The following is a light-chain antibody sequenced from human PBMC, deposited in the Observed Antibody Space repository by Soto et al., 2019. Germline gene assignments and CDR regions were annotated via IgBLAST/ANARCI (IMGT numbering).Light chain of an antibody. CDR2: EVS. CDR1: SSDIGNYNY. V-gene: IGLV2-14*01. J-gene: IGLJ2*01. CDR3: SSYTSINTYVV. Sequence: QSALTQPASVSGSPGQSITISCTGTSSDIGNYNYVSWYQQHPGKAPKLMIYEVSHRPSGVSDRFSASKSGNTASLTISGLQAEDEADYYCSSYTSINTYVVFGGGTKLTVL.